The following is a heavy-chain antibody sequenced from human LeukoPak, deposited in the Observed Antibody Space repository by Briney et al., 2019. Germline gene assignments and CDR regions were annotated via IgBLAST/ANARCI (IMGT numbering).Heavy chain of an antibody. Sequence: SETLSLTCTVSGGSISSYYWSWIRQPPGKGLEWIGYIYYSGSTNYNPSLKSRVTISVDTSKNQFSLKLSSVTAADTALYYCAKELRSVLAYCGGDCYYDYWGQGTLVTVSS. CDR1: GGSISSYY. CDR3: AKELRSVLAYCGGDCYYDY. J-gene: IGHJ4*02. V-gene: IGHV4-59*01. CDR2: IYYSGST. D-gene: IGHD2-21*02.